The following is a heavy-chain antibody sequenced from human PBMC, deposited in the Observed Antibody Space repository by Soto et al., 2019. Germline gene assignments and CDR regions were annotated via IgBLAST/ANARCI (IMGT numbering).Heavy chain of an antibody. CDR2: ISGSGGST. Sequence: GGSLRLSCAASGFTFSSYAMSWVRQAPGKGLEWVSAISGSGGSTYYADSVEGRFTISRDNSKNTLYLQMNSLRAEDTAVYYWAKDDIVVVPVAQTPYDAFDIWGQGTMVTVSS. J-gene: IGHJ3*02. CDR1: GFTFSSYA. CDR3: AKDDIVVVPVAQTPYDAFDI. V-gene: IGHV3-23*01. D-gene: IGHD2-2*01.